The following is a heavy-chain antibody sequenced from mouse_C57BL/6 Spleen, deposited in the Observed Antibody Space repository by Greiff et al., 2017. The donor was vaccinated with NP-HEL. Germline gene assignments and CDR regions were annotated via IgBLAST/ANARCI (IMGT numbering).Heavy chain of an antibody. CDR2: IYPGDGDT. Sequence: QVQLQQSGPELVKPGASVKISCKASGYAFSSSWMNWVKQRPGKGLEWIGRIYPGDGDTNYNGKFKGKATLTADKSSSTAYMQLSSLTSEDSAVYFCARGIYYGYYYAMDYGGQGTSGTVSS. D-gene: IGHD2-2*01. V-gene: IGHV1-82*01. CDR1: GYAFSSSW. CDR3: ARGIYYGYYYAMDY. J-gene: IGHJ4*01.